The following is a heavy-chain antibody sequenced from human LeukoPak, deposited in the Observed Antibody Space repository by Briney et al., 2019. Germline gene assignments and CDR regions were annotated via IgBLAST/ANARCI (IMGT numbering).Heavy chain of an antibody. CDR3: AKGRLTYYYDSSGPDAFDI. CDR1: GFTFSSYG. Sequence: GGSLRLSCAASGFTFSSYGMHWVRQAPGKGLEWVAVISYDGSNKYYADSVKGRFTISRDNSKNTLYLQMNSLRAEDTAVYYCAKGRLTYYYDSSGPDAFDIWGQGTMVTVSS. J-gene: IGHJ3*02. V-gene: IGHV3-30*18. CDR2: ISYDGSNK. D-gene: IGHD3-22*01.